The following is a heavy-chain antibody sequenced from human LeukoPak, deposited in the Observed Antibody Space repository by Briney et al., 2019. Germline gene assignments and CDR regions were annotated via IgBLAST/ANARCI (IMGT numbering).Heavy chain of an antibody. CDR3: ARGDRSDSPYYYYYMDV. CDR1: GGSVSSGSYY. D-gene: IGHD3-22*01. Sequence: SQTLSLTCTVSGGSVSSGSYYWSWIRQPAGKGLEWIGRIYTSGSTNYNPSLKSRVTISVDTSKNQFSLKLSSVTAADTAVYYCARGDRSDSPYYYYYMDVWGKGPRSPSP. V-gene: IGHV4-61*02. J-gene: IGHJ6*03. CDR2: IYTSGST.